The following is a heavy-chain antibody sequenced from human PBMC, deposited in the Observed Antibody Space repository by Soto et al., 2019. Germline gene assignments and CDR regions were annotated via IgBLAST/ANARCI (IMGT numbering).Heavy chain of an antibody. CDR3: ARVKGKSGGNWLDP. J-gene: IGHJ5*02. CDR1: GGSISSGGYY. CDR2: IYYSGST. D-gene: IGHD3-16*01. V-gene: IGHV4-31*03. Sequence: SETLSLTCTVSGGSISSGGYYWSWIRQHPGKGLEWIGYIYYSGSTYYNPSLKSRVTISVDTSKNKFSLKLSSVTAADTAVYYCARVKGKSGGNWLDPWGQGTLVTVS.